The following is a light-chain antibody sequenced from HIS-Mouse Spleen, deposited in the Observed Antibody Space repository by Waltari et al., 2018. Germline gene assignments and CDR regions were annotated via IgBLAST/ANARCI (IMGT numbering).Light chain of an antibody. CDR2: EGS. CDR1: SSDVGSYNL. J-gene: IGLJ3*02. V-gene: IGLV2-23*01. CDR3: CSYAGSSTWV. Sequence: QSALTQPASVSGSPGQSITISCTGTSSDVGSYNLVSWYQQHPGKAPKPMIYEGSKRPSGFSNRFSGSKSGNTAYLTISGLQAEDEADYYCCSYAGSSTWVFGGGTKLTVL.